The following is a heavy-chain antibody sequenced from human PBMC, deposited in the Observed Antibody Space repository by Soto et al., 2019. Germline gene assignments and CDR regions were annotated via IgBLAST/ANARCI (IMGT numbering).Heavy chain of an antibody. CDR2: ISAGSGNT. D-gene: IGHD6-13*01. Sequence: GGSLRLSCVASGFSFSTHAMTWVRQAPGKGLEWVSVISAGSGNTYHAESVKGRFTVSRDNSKNTLWLQMDSLRVEDTGLYYCARQKIKSSTWHGSLDSWGQGTLVTVSS. V-gene: IGHV3-23*01. CDR1: GFSFSTHA. CDR3: ARQKIKSSTWHGSLDS. J-gene: IGHJ4*02.